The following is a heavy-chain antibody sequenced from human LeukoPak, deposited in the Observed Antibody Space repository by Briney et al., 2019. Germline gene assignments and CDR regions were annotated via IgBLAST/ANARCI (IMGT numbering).Heavy chain of an antibody. CDR2: IYYSGST. D-gene: IGHD3-10*01. CDR3: ARAPPHGPHGSGTFYYYYYMDV. V-gene: IGHV4-59*01. J-gene: IGHJ6*03. CDR1: GGSISSYY. Sequence: PSETLSLTCTVSGGSISSYYWSWIRQPPGKGLEWIGYIYYSGSTNYIPSLKSRVTISVDTSKNQFSLKLSSVTAADTAVYYCARAPPHGPHGSGTFYYYYYMDVWGKGTTVTVSS.